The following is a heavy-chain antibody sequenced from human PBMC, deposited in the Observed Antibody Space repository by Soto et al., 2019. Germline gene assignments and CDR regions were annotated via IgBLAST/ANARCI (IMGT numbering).Heavy chain of an antibody. Sequence: SETLSLTCTVSGDSISSADYYLICIRQTPWKGLEWIGHIFYSGTTYYNPSLKSRLTISVDTSKNHFSLRLTSVTAADTAVYYCARDLWVEPELYYYGMDVWGQGTTVTVSS. CDR1: GDSISSADYY. J-gene: IGHJ6*02. CDR2: IFYSGTT. V-gene: IGHV4-30-4*01. D-gene: IGHD1-1*01. CDR3: ARDLWVEPELYYYGMDV.